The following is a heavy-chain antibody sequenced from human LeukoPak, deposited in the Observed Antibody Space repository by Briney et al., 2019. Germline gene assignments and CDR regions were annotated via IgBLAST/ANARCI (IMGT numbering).Heavy chain of an antibody. CDR3: AKDLGFYYFYFYMDV. J-gene: IGHJ6*03. V-gene: IGHV3-9*03. CDR1: RFTLDDYA. Sequence: GGSLRLSCAASRFTLDDYAMHWVRPAPGKGREWVAGISWNSGSIGYAGPVEGRFTISRDNAKNSLYLQMNSLRAEDMALYYCAKDLGFYYFYFYMDVWGKGTTVTVSS. D-gene: IGHD3-16*01. CDR2: ISWNSGSI.